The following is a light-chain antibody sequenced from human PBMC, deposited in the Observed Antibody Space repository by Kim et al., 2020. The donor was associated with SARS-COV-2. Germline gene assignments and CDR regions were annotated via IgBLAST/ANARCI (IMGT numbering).Light chain of an antibody. J-gene: IGKJ5*01. V-gene: IGKV1-12*01. CDR2: AAS. CDR1: QGIASW. Sequence: DVQMTQSPSSVSASVGDTVTITCRASQGIASWLAWYQQKPGKAPKLLIYAASALQSVVPSRFSGSGSGREFTLTIRSLQPEDVATYFCQQSNNFPITFGQGTRLEIK. CDR3: QQSNNFPIT.